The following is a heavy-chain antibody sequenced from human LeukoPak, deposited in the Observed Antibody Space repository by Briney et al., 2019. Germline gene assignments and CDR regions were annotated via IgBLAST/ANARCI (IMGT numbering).Heavy chain of an antibody. CDR3: ARDREYYYDSSGLYYFDY. J-gene: IGHJ4*02. CDR2: ISYDGSNK. D-gene: IGHD3-22*01. V-gene: IGHV3-30-3*01. Sequence: GRSLRLSCAASGFTFSSYAMHWVRQAPGKGLEWVAVISYDGSNKYYADSVKGRFTISRDNSKNTLYLQMNSLRAEDTAVYYCARDREYYYDSSGLYYFDYWGQGTLVTVSS. CDR1: GFTFSSYA.